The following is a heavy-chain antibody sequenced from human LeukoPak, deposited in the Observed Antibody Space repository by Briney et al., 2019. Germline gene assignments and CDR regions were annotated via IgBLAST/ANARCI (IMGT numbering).Heavy chain of an antibody. V-gene: IGHV4-4*07. CDR1: GGSISSYY. J-gene: IGHJ4*02. Sequence: PSETLSLTCTVSGGSISSYYWSWIRQPAGKGLEWIGRIYTSGSTNYNPSLKSRVAMSVDTSKNQFSLKLSSVTAADTAVYYCAREGTAAGTARSFDYWGQGTLVTVSS. CDR3: AREGTAAGTARSFDY. D-gene: IGHD6-13*01. CDR2: IYTSGST.